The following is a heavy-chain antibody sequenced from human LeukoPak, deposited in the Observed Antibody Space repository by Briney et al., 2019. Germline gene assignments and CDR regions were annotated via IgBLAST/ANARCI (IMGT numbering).Heavy chain of an antibody. CDR1: GGSISRSSYY. Sequence: SETLSLTCTVSGGSISRSSYYWGWIRQPPGKGLEWIGSIYYSGSTYYNPSLKSRVTISVDTSKNRFSLKMSSVTAADTAVYYCARGPGGDQRHDYWGQGTLVTVSS. CDR3: ARGPGGDQRHDY. CDR2: IYYSGST. D-gene: IGHD2-21*02. J-gene: IGHJ4*02. V-gene: IGHV4-39*07.